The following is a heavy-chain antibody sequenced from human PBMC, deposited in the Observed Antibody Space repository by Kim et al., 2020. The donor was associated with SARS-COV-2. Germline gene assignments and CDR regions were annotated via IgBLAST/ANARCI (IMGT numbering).Heavy chain of an antibody. V-gene: IGHV4-34*01. CDR2: INHSGST. J-gene: IGHJ2*01. CDR3: VRGRLSAYWYFDL. CDR1: GGSFSGYY. Sequence: SETLSLTCAVYGGSFSGYYWSCIRQPPGKGLEWIGEINHSGSTNYNPSLKSRVTISVDTSKNQFSLKLSSVTAADTAVYYCVRGRLSAYWYFDLWGRCSL.